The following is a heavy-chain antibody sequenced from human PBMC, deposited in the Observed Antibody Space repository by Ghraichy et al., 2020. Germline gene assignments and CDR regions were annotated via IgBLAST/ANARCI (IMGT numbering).Heavy chain of an antibody. CDR1: GYTFTGYY. CDR2: INPNSGGT. D-gene: IGHD7-27*01. J-gene: IGHJ3*02. Sequence: APVKVSCKASGYTFTGYYMHWVRQAPGQGLEWMGWINPNSGGTNYAQKFQGWVTMTRDTSISTAYMELSRLRSDDTAVYYCARATSPGDIAFDIWGQGTMVTVSS. V-gene: IGHV1-2*04. CDR3: ARATSPGDIAFDI.